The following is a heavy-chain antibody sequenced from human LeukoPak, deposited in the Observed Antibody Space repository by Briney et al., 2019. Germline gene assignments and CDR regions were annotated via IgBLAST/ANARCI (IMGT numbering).Heavy chain of an antibody. Sequence: ASVKVSCKTSGYIFTNYQMHWVRQGPGQRIEWMGWVYPNSGGTNLAHKVQDRVTMTRDTAISTAYMELSRLRSDDTAVYYCARDGYDDYYSFCGPIDYWGQGTLVTVSS. CDR2: VYPNSGGT. D-gene: IGHD4-17*01. V-gene: IGHV1-2*07. J-gene: IGHJ4*01. CDR1: GYIFTNYQ. CDR3: ARDGYDDYYSFCGPIDY.